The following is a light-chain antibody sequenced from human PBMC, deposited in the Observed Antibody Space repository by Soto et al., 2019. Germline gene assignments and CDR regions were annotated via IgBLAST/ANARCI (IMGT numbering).Light chain of an antibody. CDR1: SSNIGSNT. CDR3: AAWDDSLNGYV. CDR2: SIN. J-gene: IGLJ1*01. V-gene: IGLV1-44*01. Sequence: QSVLTQPPSASGTPGPRVTISCSGSSSNIGSNTVNWYQQLPGTAPKLLIYSINQRPSGVPDRFSGSKSGTSASLAISGLQSEDEADYYCAAWDDSLNGYVFGTGTKVTVL.